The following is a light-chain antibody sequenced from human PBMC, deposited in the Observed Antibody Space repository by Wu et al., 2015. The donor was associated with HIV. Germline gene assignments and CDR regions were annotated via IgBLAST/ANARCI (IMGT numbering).Light chain of an antibody. CDR1: QSVSSSY. Sequence: EIVLTQSPGTLSLSPGERVTLSCRASQSVSSSYLAWYQQKPGQAPRLLIYGASSRATDIPDRFSGSGSGTDFTLTINRLEPEDFAVYYCQQYGSSPWTFGQGTKVEI. CDR3: QQYGSSPWT. J-gene: IGKJ1*01. CDR2: GAS. V-gene: IGKV3-20*01.